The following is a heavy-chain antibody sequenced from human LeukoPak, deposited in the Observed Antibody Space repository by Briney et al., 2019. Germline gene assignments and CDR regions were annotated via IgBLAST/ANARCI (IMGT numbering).Heavy chain of an antibody. Sequence: SETLSLTCTVSGGSISSPNCYWGWIRQPPGKGLEWIASHCYSRSAYHSPSLKSRVTISVDRSKNQFSLKLYSVTAADSAVYDCARHVYCGGNCYRGDYYYYIDGWGTGTTVTVSS. CDR3: ARHVYCGGNCYRGDYYYYIDG. J-gene: IGHJ6*03. V-gene: IGHV4-39*01. D-gene: IGHD2-21*01. CDR2: HCYSRSA. CDR1: GGSISSPNCY.